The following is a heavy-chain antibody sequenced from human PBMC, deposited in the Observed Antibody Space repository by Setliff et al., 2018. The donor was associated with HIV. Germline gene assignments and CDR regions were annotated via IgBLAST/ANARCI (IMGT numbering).Heavy chain of an antibody. CDR1: GGSISSSIYY. CDR3: ARHDITLVRGLV. D-gene: IGHD3-10*01. J-gene: IGHJ6*02. CDR2: IYYSGSTYYYGGST. Sequence: PSETLSLTCTVSGGSISSSIYYWGWIRQPPGKGLEWIGFIYYSGSTYYYGGSTYYNPSLKSRVTISVDTSKNLFSLKVNSVTAADTAVYYCARHDITLVRGLVWGQGTTVTVS. V-gene: IGHV4-39*01.